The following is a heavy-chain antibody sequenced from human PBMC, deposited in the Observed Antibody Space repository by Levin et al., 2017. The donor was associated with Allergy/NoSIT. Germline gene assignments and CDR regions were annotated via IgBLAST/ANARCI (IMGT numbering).Heavy chain of an antibody. CDR3: ARDQFLYGSASGGWFDP. V-gene: IGHV3-53*01. Sequence: AGGSLRLSCAASGFTVSTNYMNWIRQAPGKGLEWVSVIYNDGRTFYADSVKGRVTISRDNFKNTLYLQMNSLGVEDTAVYYCARDQFLYGSASGGWFDPWGQGTLVTVSS. CDR1: GFTVSTNY. CDR2: IYNDGRT. D-gene: IGHD6-19*01. J-gene: IGHJ5*02.